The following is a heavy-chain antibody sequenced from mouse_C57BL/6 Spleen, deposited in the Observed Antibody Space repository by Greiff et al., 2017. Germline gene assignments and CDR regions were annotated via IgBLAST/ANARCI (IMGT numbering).Heavy chain of an antibody. CDR1: GYTFTSYW. CDR3: ARSGSSHWYFGV. D-gene: IGHD1-1*01. V-gene: IGHV1-50*01. CDR2: IDPSDSYT. Sequence: QVQLQQPGAELVKPGASVKLSCKASGYTFTSYWMQWVKQRPGQGLEWIGEIDPSDSYTNYNQKFKGKATLTVDTSSSTAYMQLSSLTSEDSAVYYCARSGSSHWYFGVWGTGTTVTVSS. J-gene: IGHJ1*03.